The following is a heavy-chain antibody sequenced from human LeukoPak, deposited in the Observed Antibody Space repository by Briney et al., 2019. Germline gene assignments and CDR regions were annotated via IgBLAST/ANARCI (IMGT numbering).Heavy chain of an antibody. Sequence: ASVKVSCKASGYTFTGYYMHWVRQAPGQGLEWMGRINPNSGGTNYAQKFQGRVTMTRDTSISTAYMELSRLRSDDTAVYYCARDRYYYGSGSSPIDYWGQGTLVTVSS. CDR1: GYTFTGYY. D-gene: IGHD3-10*01. V-gene: IGHV1-2*06. CDR3: ARDRYYYGSGSSPIDY. J-gene: IGHJ4*02. CDR2: INPNSGGT.